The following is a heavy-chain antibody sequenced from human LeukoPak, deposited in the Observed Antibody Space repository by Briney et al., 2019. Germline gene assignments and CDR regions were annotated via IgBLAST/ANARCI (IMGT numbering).Heavy chain of an antibody. D-gene: IGHD3-9*01. CDR3: ARDMYYDILPGYADFDY. V-gene: IGHV3-33*01. CDR1: GFTFSSYG. CDR2: IWYDGSNK. J-gene: IGHJ4*02. Sequence: SGGSLRLSCAASGFTFSSYGMHWVRQAPGKGLEWVAVIWYDGSNKYYADSVKGRFTISRDNSKNTLYLQMNSLRAEDTAVYYCARDMYYDILPGYADFDYWGQGTLVTVSS.